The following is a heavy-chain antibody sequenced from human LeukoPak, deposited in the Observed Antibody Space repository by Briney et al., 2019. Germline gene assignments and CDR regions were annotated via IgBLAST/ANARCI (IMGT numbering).Heavy chain of an antibody. J-gene: IGHJ4*02. Sequence: ASVKVSCKASGYIFTGYYMHWVRQAPGQGLEWMGWINPNSGGTNYAQKFQGRVTMTRDTSISTAYMELSRLRSDDTAVYYCARDKRTAMVLPDYWGQGTLVTVSS. V-gene: IGHV1-2*02. CDR3: ARDKRTAMVLPDY. CDR1: GYIFTGYY. D-gene: IGHD5-18*01. CDR2: INPNSGGT.